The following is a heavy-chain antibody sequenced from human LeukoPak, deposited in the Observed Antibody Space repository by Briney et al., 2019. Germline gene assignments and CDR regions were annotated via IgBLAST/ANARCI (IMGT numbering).Heavy chain of an antibody. Sequence: GGSLRLSCAASGFTFSSYGMHWVRQAPGKGLEWVAVVSYDGSNKYYADSVKGRFTISRDNSKNTLYLQMNSLRAEDTAVYYCASYDSSGNFDYWGQGTLVTVSS. CDR1: GFTFSSYG. CDR3: ASYDSSGNFDY. V-gene: IGHV3-30*03. CDR2: VSYDGSNK. J-gene: IGHJ4*02. D-gene: IGHD3-22*01.